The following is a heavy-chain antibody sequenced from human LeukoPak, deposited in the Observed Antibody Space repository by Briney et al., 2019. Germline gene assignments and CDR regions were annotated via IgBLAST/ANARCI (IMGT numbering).Heavy chain of an antibody. V-gene: IGHV4-34*01. D-gene: IGHD5-12*01. CDR2: INHSGST. CDR1: GGSFSGYY. Sequence: SETLSLTCAVYGGSFSGYYWSWIRQAPGKGLEWIGEINHSGSTNYNPSLKSRVTISVDTSKNQFSLKLSSVTAADTAVYYCARLRRWLRSYYFDYWGQGTLVTVSS. CDR3: ARLRRWLRSYYFDY. J-gene: IGHJ4*02.